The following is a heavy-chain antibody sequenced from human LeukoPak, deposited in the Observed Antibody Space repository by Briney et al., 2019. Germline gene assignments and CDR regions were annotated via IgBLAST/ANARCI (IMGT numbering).Heavy chain of an antibody. CDR2: IINDGSYT. J-gene: IGHJ4*02. D-gene: IGHD6-19*01. V-gene: IGHV3-74*01. CDR3: AKVTAVAGIIDY. CDR1: GFTFSPVW. Sequence: GGSLRLSCAASGFTFSPVWMHWVRQAPGKGLMWVSHIINDGSYTTYADSVKGRFTISRDNAKNTVYLQMNSLRAEDTAVYYCAKVTAVAGIIDYWGQGTLVTVSS.